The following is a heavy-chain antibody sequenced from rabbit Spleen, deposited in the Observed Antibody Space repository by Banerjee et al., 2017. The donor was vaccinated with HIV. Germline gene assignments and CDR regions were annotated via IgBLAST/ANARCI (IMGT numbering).Heavy chain of an antibody. CDR2: IDTGSSGFT. D-gene: IGHD1-1*01. J-gene: IGHJ6*01. CDR1: GFSFSSSSY. V-gene: IGHV1S40*01. CDR3: ARDTSSSFSSYGMDL. Sequence: QSLEESGGGLVQPEGSLTLTCTASGFSFSSSSYMCWVRQAPGKGLEWIACIDTGSSGFTYFATWAKGRFTCSKTSSTTVTLQMTRLTAADTATYFCARDTSSSFSSYGMDLWGQGTLVTVS.